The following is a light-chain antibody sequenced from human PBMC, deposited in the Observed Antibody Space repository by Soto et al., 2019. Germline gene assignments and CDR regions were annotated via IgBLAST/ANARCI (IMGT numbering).Light chain of an antibody. CDR2: SAS. CDR3: HQYGRSPPT. V-gene: IGKV3-20*01. J-gene: IGKJ1*01. CDR1: QSLTSDY. Sequence: WTQPPGTPAPSPGEGATLSGRASQSLTSDYLDWYHQQPGQAPRLLIYSASIRATGMRDRFSGSGTGTDFTFTISRLGPDEVAVYYCHQYGRSPPTFGKGTKVDIK.